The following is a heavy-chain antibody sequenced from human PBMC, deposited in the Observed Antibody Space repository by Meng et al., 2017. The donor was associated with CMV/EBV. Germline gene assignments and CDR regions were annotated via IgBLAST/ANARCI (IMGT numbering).Heavy chain of an antibody. D-gene: IGHD3-3*01. CDR2: INHGGST. V-gene: IGHV4-34*01. Sequence: GSFSGYYWSWIRQHPGKGLEWVGEINHGGSTNYNPSLKSRVTISVDTSKNQFSLKLSSVTAADTAVYYCARGVPDFWSGYYLYFDYWGQGTLVTVSS. CDR3: ARGVPDFWSGYYLYFDY. CDR1: GSFSGYY. J-gene: IGHJ4*02.